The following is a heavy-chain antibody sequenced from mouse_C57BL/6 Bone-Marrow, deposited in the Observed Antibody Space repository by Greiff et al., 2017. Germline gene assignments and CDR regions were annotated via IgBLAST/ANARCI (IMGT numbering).Heavy chain of an antibody. D-gene: IGHD4-1*01. CDR3: AREGNWDY. V-gene: IGHV1-82*01. CDR1: GYAFSSSW. CDR2: IYPGDGDT. Sequence: QVQLQQSGPELVKPGASVKISCKASGYAFSSSWMNWVKQRPGKGLEWIGRIYPGDGDTNYNGKFKGKATLTADKSSSTAYMQLSSLTSADSAVYFCAREGNWDYWGQGTTHTVSS. J-gene: IGHJ2*01.